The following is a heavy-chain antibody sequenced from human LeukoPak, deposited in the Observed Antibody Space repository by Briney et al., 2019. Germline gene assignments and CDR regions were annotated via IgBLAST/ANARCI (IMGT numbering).Heavy chain of an antibody. J-gene: IGHJ4*02. CDR2: INPNSGGT. V-gene: IGHV1-2*05. D-gene: IGHD3-10*01. Sequence: ASVKVSCKASGYTFTGYYMHWVRQAPGQGLEWMGRINPNSGGTNYAQKFQGRVTMTRDTSISTAYMELSRLRSDDTGVYYCARAWGRITMVRGVMVGDYWGQGTLVTVSS. CDR1: GYTFTGYY. CDR3: ARAWGRITMVRGVMVGDY.